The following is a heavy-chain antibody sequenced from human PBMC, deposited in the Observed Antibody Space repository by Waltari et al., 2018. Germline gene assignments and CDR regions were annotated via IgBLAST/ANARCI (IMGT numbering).Heavy chain of an antibody. Sequence: QVQLVESGGGVVQPGRSLRLSCAASGFTFSSYGMHWLRQAPGRGLEWVAVIWYDGSNKYYADSVKGRFTISRDNSKNTLYLQMNSLRAEDTAVYYCARDKKARQAAAGTPFDYWGQGTLVTVSS. CDR1: GFTFSSYG. CDR3: ARDKKARQAAAGTPFDY. V-gene: IGHV3-33*01. CDR2: IWYDGSNK. J-gene: IGHJ4*02. D-gene: IGHD6-13*01.